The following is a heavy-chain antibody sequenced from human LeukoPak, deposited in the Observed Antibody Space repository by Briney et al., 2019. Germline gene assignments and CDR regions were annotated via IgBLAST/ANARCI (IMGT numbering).Heavy chain of an antibody. Sequence: SETLSLTCMVSGVSISNYYWSWIRQSPGKGLEWIGYIYYTGSTNYNPSLKSRVTISIDTPKNQFSLKLSSVTAADTAVYYCARGDRYDTSGYPRYYYYYYMDVWGKGTTVTVSS. V-gene: IGHV4-59*01. CDR1: GVSISNYY. CDR2: IYYTGST. CDR3: ARGDRYDTSGYPRYYYYYYMDV. J-gene: IGHJ6*03. D-gene: IGHD3-22*01.